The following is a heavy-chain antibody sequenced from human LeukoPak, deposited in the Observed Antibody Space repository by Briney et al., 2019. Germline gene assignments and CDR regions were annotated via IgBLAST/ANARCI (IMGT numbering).Heavy chain of an antibody. V-gene: IGHV3-30*18. CDR1: GFTFSSYG. Sequence: PGRSLRLSCAASGFTFSSYGMHWVRQAPGKGLEWVAVISYDGSNKYYADSVKGRFTISRDNSKNTLYLQMNSLRAEDTAVYYCAKTLGYCSGGSCYSGVIDYWGQGTLVTVSS. J-gene: IGHJ4*02. CDR3: AKTLGYCSGGSCYSGVIDY. D-gene: IGHD2-15*01. CDR2: ISYDGSNK.